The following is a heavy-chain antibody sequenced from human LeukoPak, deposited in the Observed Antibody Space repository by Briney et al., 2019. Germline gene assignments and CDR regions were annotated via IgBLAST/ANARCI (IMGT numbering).Heavy chain of an antibody. V-gene: IGHV4-61*02. Sequence: SQTRSLTCTVSGGSISSGSYYWSWIRQPAGKGLEWIGRIYTSGSTNYNPSLKSRVTISVDTSKNQFSLKLSSVTAADTAVYYCASLSHYYDSSGYYDYWGQGTLVTVSS. CDR1: GGSISSGSYY. CDR2: IYTSGST. CDR3: ASLSHYYDSSGYYDY. D-gene: IGHD3-22*01. J-gene: IGHJ4*02.